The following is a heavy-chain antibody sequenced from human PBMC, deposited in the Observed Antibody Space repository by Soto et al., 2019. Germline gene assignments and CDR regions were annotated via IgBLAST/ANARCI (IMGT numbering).Heavy chain of an antibody. J-gene: IGHJ4*02. CDR1: GYTFTDYY. Sequence: ASVKVPCKASGYTFTDYYLHWVRQAPGQGLECMGWINPNNGDTNYAQKFQGRVTMTRDTSISTAYMEVSRLRSDDTAVYYCARSVSFITPRPDYWGQGTLVTVSS. CDR2: INPNNGDT. CDR3: ARSVSFITPRPDY. D-gene: IGHD6-6*01. V-gene: IGHV1-2*02.